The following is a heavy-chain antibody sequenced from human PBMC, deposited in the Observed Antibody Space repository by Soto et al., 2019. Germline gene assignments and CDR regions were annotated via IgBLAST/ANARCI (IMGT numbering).Heavy chain of an antibody. V-gene: IGHV1-69*02. CDR3: AKSLVFVDHAYMDV. CDR2: SIPIQGRA. Sequence: QVPLVQSGAEVRKPGSSVKVSCEASGGSFISYIFTWVRQAPGRGLEWMGRSIPIQGRADYALKFQDRVTITADRSTQTVYMELRSLRPEDTALYYCAKSLVFVDHAYMDVWGKGTTVTVSS. J-gene: IGHJ6*03. CDR1: GGSFISYI. D-gene: IGHD2-21*01.